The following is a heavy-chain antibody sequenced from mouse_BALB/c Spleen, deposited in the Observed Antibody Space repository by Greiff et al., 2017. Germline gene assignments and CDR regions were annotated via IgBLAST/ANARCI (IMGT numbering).Heavy chain of an antibody. D-gene: IGHD2-4*01. J-gene: IGHJ3*01. CDR3: TREGDYDGAAY. CDR1: GYTFTSYY. V-gene: IGHV1S81*02. Sequence: VKLMESGAELVKPGASVKLSCKASGYTFTSYYMYWVKQRPGQGLEWIGEINPSNGGTNFNEKFKSKATLTVDKSSSTAYMQLSSLTSEDSAVYYCTREGDYDGAAYWGQGTLVTVSA. CDR2: INPSNGGT.